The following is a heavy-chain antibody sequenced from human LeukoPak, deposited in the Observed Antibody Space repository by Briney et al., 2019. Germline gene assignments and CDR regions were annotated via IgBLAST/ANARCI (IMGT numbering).Heavy chain of an antibody. Sequence: SSETLSLTCTVSGGSISSSGYFWGWIRQPAGKGLEWIGRIYTSGGTNYNPSLKSRVTMSVDTSKNQFSLKLSPVTAADTAMYYCARAAEYSSGWYLFDYWGQGILVTVSA. D-gene: IGHD6-19*01. J-gene: IGHJ4*02. CDR3: ARAAEYSSGWYLFDY. V-gene: IGHV4-61*02. CDR2: IYTSGGT. CDR1: GGSISSSGYF.